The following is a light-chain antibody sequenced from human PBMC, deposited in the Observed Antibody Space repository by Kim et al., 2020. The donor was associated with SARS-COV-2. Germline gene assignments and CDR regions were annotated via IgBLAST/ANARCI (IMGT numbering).Light chain of an antibody. J-gene: IGKJ3*01. CDR1: QSVNSN. CDR3: QQGSNWPPT. V-gene: IGKV3-11*01. Sequence: EIVLTQSPATLSLSPGERATLSCGASQSVNSNLAWYQQRPGQAPRLLIYDASNRASGIPARFSGSGSGTDFTLTISSLEPEDFAVYYCQQGSNWPPTFGPGTKVDIK. CDR2: DAS.